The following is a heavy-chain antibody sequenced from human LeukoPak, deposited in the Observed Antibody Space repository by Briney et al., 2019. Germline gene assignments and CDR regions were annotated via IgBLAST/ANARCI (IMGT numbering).Heavy chain of an antibody. V-gene: IGHV1-8*03. CDR2: MNPNSGNT. Sequence: GASVKVSCKASGYTFTSYDINWVRQATGQGLEWMGWMNPNSGNTGYAQKFQGRVTITRNTSISTAYMELSSLRSEDTAVYYCARARCSGGSCYPEALYYYYYMDVWGKGTTVTVSS. CDR1: GYTFTSYD. CDR3: ARARCSGGSCYPEALYYYYYMDV. J-gene: IGHJ6*03. D-gene: IGHD2-15*01.